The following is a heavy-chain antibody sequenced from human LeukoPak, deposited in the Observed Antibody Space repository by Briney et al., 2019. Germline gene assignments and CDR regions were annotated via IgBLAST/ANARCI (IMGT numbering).Heavy chain of an antibody. CDR3: ARPYKYDFWSGYRY. CDR2: IYHSGST. J-gene: IGHJ4*02. CDR1: GYSISSGYY. V-gene: IGHV4-38-2*01. D-gene: IGHD3-3*01. Sequence: SETLSLTCAVSGYSISSGYYWGWIRQPPGKGLEWSGSIYHSGSTYYNPSLKSRVTISVDTSKNQFSLKLSSVTAADTAVYYCARPYKYDFWSGYRYWGQGTLVTVSS.